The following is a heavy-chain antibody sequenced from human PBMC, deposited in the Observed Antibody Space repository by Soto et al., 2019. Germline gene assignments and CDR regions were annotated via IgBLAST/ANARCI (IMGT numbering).Heavy chain of an antibody. V-gene: IGHV1-18*01. D-gene: IGHD6-13*01. Sequence: GASVKVSCKGSGYDFTTYGITWVRQAPGQGLEWMAWISAHNGNTDYAQKLQGRVTVTRDTSTSTAYMELRSLRSDDTAMYYCARRVWQQRPRGMRLDYWGQGTLVTVSS. CDR3: ARRVWQQRPRGMRLDY. CDR2: ISAHNGNT. CDR1: GYDFTTYG. J-gene: IGHJ4*02.